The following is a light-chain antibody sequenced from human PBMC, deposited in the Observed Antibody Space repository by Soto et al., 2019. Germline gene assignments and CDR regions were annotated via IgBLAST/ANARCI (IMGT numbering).Light chain of an antibody. CDR3: QQRSNWPRT. CDR2: DAS. Sequence: EIWLTQCPATLSLSPGERATLSCWASQSVSSYLAWYQQKFGQAPRLLIYDASNRATGIPARLSGSGYATDFTLTISSIETEDFEIYYCQQRSNWPRTFGQGTKVDIK. V-gene: IGKV3-11*01. CDR1: QSVSSY. J-gene: IGKJ1*01.